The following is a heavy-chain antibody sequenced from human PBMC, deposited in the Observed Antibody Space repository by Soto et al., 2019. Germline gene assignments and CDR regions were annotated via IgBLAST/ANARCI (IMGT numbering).Heavy chain of an antibody. CDR2: ISSSGSTI. CDR1: GFTFSSYE. D-gene: IGHD6-13*01. J-gene: IGHJ4*02. V-gene: IGHV3-48*03. CDR3: ARLLAEAGGGDY. Sequence: EVQLVESGGGLVQPGGSLRLSCAASGFTFSSYEMNWVRQAPGKGLEWVSYISSSGSTIYYADSVKGRFTISRDNAKKSLYLQMKSLRAEDTAVYYCARLLAEAGGGDYWGQGTLVTVSS.